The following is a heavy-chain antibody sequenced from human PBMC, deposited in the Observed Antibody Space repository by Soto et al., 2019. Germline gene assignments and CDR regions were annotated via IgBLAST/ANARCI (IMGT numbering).Heavy chain of an antibody. CDR2: ISASNGDT. V-gene: IGHV1-18*04. D-gene: IGHD3-10*01. CDR3: ARMVRGSKIDYYYYMDV. CDR1: GYTFTNHG. Sequence: QVELVQSGVEVKKPGASVKVSCKASGYTFTNHGLSWVRQAPGQGLEWMGWISASNGDTNYAQKFLGRVTVTTDTSTSTGYMELRSLKSEDTAVYHCARMVRGSKIDYYYYMDVWGKGTTVIVSS. J-gene: IGHJ6*03.